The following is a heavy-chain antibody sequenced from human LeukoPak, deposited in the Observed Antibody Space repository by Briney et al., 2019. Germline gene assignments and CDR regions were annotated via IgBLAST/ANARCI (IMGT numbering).Heavy chain of an antibody. D-gene: IGHD4/OR15-4a*01. CDR3: GTWCIVAALDR. CDR2: IRPEGSDK. J-gene: IGHJ5*02. Sequence: GGSLRLSCAASGFTLTNYWMGWVRQAPGKGLEWVANIRPEGSDKYYVDSVKGRFTISRDNAQNSLYLQMNSLRAEDSGVYYCGTWCIVAALDRWGQGTLVAVSS. CDR1: GFTLTNYW. V-gene: IGHV3-7*01.